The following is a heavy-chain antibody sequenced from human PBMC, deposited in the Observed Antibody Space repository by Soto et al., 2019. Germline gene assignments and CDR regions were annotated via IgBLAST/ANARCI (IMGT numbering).Heavy chain of an antibody. V-gene: IGHV3-30*18. CDR1: GFTFSSYV. CDR3: AKGSGAAAGFDAFDI. Sequence: QVQLVESGCGLVQPGRSLRLSCAASGFTFSSYVMHWVRQAPGKGLEWVAVISYDGSNKYYADSVKGRFTISRDNSKNTLYLQMNSLRAEDTAVYYCAKGSGAAAGFDAFDIWGQGTMVTVSS. CDR2: ISYDGSNK. D-gene: IGHD6-13*01. J-gene: IGHJ3*02.